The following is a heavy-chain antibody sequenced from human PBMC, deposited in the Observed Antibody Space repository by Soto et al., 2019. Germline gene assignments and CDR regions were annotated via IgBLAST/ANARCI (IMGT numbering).Heavy chain of an antibody. Sequence: PSETLSLTCAVYGGSFSGYYWSWIRQPPGKGLEWIGEINHSGSTNYNPSLKSRVTISVDTSKNQFSLKLSSVTAADTAVYYCARGLVATDFGGIDYWGQGTLVTVSS. D-gene: IGHD5-12*01. J-gene: IGHJ4*02. CDR3: ARGLVATDFGGIDY. V-gene: IGHV4-34*01. CDR1: GGSFSGYY. CDR2: INHSGST.